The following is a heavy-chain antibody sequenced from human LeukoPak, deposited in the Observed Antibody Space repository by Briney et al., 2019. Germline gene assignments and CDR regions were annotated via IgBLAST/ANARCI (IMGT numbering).Heavy chain of an antibody. V-gene: IGHV3-33*01. CDR1: GFTFSSYG. Sequence: GGSLRLSCAASGFTFSSYGMHWVRQAPGNGLEWVAVIWYDGSNKYYADSVKGRFTISRDNSKNTLYLQMNSLRAEDTAVYYCARGQSSGWKGGKDFDYWGQGTLVTVSS. J-gene: IGHJ4*02. CDR2: IWYDGSNK. D-gene: IGHD6-19*01. CDR3: ARGQSSGWKGGKDFDY.